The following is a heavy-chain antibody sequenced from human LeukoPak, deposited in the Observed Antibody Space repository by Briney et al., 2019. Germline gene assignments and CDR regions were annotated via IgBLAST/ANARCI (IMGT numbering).Heavy chain of an antibody. V-gene: IGHV4-39*01. CDR2: IYYSGST. CDR3: AWDYDFWSGYSAYFDY. Sequence: PSETLSLTXTVSGGSISSSSYYWGWIRQPPGKGLEWIGSIYYSGSTYYNPSLKSRVTISVDTSKNQFSLKLSSVTAADTAVYYCAWDYDFWSGYSAYFDYWGQGTLVTVSS. J-gene: IGHJ4*02. CDR1: GGSISSSSYY. D-gene: IGHD3-3*01.